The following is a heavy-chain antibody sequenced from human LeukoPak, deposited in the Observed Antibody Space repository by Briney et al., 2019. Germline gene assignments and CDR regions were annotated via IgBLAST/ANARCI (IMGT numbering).Heavy chain of an antibody. V-gene: IGHV1-2*06. CDR1: GYTFTGYY. CDR3: ARGDMIVVVSGFDY. Sequence: ASVKVSCKASGYTFTGYYMHWVRQAPGQGLEWMGRINPNSGGTNYAQKFQGRVTMTRDTSISTAYMELSRLRSDDTAVYYCARGDMIVVVSGFDYWGQGTLVTVSS. J-gene: IGHJ4*02. CDR2: INPNSGGT. D-gene: IGHD3-22*01.